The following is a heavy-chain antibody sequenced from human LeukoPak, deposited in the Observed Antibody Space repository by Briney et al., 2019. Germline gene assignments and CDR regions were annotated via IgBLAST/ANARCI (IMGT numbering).Heavy chain of an antibody. J-gene: IGHJ4*02. CDR1: GFTFDDYA. CDR2: ISWNSGSI. D-gene: IGHD6-19*01. Sequence: GRSLRLSCAASGFTFDDYAMHWVRQAPGKGLEWVSGISWNSGSIGYADSVKGRFTISRDNAKNSLYLQMNSLRAEDTALYYCAKNADYGSGWYGGGGFDYWGQGTLVTVSS. V-gene: IGHV3-9*01. CDR3: AKNADYGSGWYGGGGFDY.